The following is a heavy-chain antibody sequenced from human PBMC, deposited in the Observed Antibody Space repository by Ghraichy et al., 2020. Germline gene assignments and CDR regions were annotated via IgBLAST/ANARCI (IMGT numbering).Heavy chain of an antibody. CDR2: ISYDGSNK. CDR1: GFTFSSYG. J-gene: IGHJ4*02. CDR3: AKTQTEWELLGCGY. V-gene: IGHV3-30*18. Sequence: GGSLRLSCAASGFTFSSYGMHWVRQAPGKGLEWVAVISYDGSNKYYADSVKGRFTISRDNSKNTLYLQMNSLRAEDTAVYYCAKTQTEWELLGCGYWGQGTLVTVSS. D-gene: IGHD1-26*01.